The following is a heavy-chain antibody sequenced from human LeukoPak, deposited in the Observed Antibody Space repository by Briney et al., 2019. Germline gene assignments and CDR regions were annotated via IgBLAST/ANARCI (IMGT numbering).Heavy chain of an antibody. Sequence: SETLSLTCAVYGGSFSGYYWSWIRQPPGKGLEWIGEMNHSGSTNYNPSLKSRVTISVDTSKNQFSLKLSSVTAADTAVYYCARRTGSRLPNWFDPWGQGTLVTVSS. J-gene: IGHJ5*02. CDR2: MNHSGST. CDR3: ARRTGSRLPNWFDP. V-gene: IGHV4-34*01. D-gene: IGHD3-10*01. CDR1: GGSFSGYY.